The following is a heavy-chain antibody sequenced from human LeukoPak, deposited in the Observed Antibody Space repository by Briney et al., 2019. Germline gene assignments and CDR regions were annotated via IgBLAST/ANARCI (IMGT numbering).Heavy chain of an antibody. CDR2: ISWNSGSI. D-gene: IGHD3-22*01. CDR3: AKDTDSSGFGAFDI. V-gene: IGHV3-9*01. J-gene: IGHJ3*02. CDR1: GFTFDDYV. Sequence: GGSLRLSCAASGFTFDDYVMRWVRQAPGKGLEWVSGISWNSGSIGYADSVKGRFTISRDNAKNSLYLQMNSLRAEDTALYYCAKDTDSSGFGAFDIWGQGTMVTVSS.